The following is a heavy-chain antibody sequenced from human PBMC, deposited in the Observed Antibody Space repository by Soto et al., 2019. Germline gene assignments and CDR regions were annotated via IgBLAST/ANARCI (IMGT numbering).Heavy chain of an antibody. CDR2: MNPNSGNT. D-gene: IGHD5-18*01. Sequence: QVQLVQSGAEVKKPGASVMVSCKASGYTFRDHDINWVRQASGQGLEWMGWMNPNSGNTGYAQKIQGRVTMTRDTSINTAYMELSSLRSEDTAVYYCARRARIGKQLWLPFDSWAQGTLGTVSS. V-gene: IGHV1-8*01. CDR1: GYTFRDHD. CDR3: ARRARIGKQLWLPFDS. J-gene: IGHJ4*02.